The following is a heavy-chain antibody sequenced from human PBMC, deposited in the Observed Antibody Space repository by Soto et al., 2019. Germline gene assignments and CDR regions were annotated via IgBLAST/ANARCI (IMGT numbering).Heavy chain of an antibody. CDR1: GGTFSSYA. CDR2: IIPIVGTA. V-gene: IGHV1-69*01. J-gene: IGHJ4*02. D-gene: IGHD3-10*01. Sequence: QVQLVQSGAEVKKPGSSVKVSCKASGGTFSSYAISWVRQAPGQGLEWMGGIIPIVGTANYAQKFEGRVTITADDSTSTAYMELSSLRSEETAVYYCARDAVHGYYFHYWGQGTLVTVSS. CDR3: ARDAVHGYYFHY.